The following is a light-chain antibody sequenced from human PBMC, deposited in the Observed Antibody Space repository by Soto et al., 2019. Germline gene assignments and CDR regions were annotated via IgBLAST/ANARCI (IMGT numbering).Light chain of an antibody. CDR3: QVWDNNSDHVV. V-gene: IGLV3-21*04. Sequence: SYGLTQPPSVSVAPGKTARITCGGDNIDSKSVHWYQQRPGQAPVLVIYYDSDRPSGIPERFSGSNSGNTATLTISRVEAGDEADYYCQVWDNNSDHVVFGGGTQLTVL. CDR1: NIDSKS. J-gene: IGLJ2*01. CDR2: YDS.